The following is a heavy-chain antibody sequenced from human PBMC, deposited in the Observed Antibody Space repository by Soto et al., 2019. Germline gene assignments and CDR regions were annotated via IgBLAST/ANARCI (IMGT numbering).Heavy chain of an antibody. CDR3: ATLGVVVPAAKELYNWFDP. J-gene: IGHJ5*02. Sequence: ASVKVSCKVSGYTLTELSMHWVRQAPGKGLEWMGGFDPEDGETIYAQKFQGRVTMTEDTSTDTAYMELSSLRSEDTAVYYCATLGVVVPAAKELYNWFDPWGQGTLVTVSS. CDR1: GYTLTELS. D-gene: IGHD2-2*01. CDR2: FDPEDGET. V-gene: IGHV1-24*01.